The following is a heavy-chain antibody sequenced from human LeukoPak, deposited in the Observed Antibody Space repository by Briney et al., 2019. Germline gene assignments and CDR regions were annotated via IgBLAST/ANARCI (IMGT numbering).Heavy chain of an antibody. V-gene: IGHV3-30*03. D-gene: IGHD6-19*01. CDR3: ARETGYSSGWYSDY. CDR2: ISYDGSNK. CDR1: GFTFSSYG. Sequence: GGSLRLSCAASGFTFSSYGMHWVCQAPGKGLEWVAVISYDGSNKYYADSVKGRFTISRDNSKNTLYLQMNSLRAEDTAVYYCARETGYSSGWYSDYWGQGTLVTVSS. J-gene: IGHJ4*02.